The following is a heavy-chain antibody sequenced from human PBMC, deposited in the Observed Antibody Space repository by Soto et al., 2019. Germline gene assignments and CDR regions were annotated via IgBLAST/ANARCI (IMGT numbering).Heavy chain of an antibody. Sequence: SETLSLTYAVSGGSISNRNWWRWVRKPPGKGLEWIGEIYHSGSTNYNPSLKSRVTISVDKSKNQFSLKLSSVTAADTAVYYCARDLGLEYSSSSDYWGQGTLVTVSS. D-gene: IGHD6-6*01. CDR2: IYHSGST. CDR3: ARDLGLEYSSSSDY. CDR1: GGSISNRNW. V-gene: IGHV4-4*02. J-gene: IGHJ4*02.